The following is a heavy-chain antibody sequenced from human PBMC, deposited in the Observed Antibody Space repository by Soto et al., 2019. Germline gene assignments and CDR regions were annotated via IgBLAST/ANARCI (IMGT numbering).Heavy chain of an antibody. CDR1: GFTFSSYA. Sequence: GGSLRLSCAASGFTFSSYAMSWVRQAPGKGLEWVSGISGSGGSTYYADSVKGRFTISRDNSKNTLYLQMNSLRADDTAVYYCAKVMVKNWFDPWGQGTLVTVSS. J-gene: IGHJ5*02. D-gene: IGHD5-18*01. CDR3: AKVMVKNWFDP. V-gene: IGHV3-23*01. CDR2: ISGSGGST.